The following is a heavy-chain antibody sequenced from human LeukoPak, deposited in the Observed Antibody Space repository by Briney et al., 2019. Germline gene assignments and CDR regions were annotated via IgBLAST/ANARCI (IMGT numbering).Heavy chain of an antibody. V-gene: IGHV3-30-3*01. J-gene: IGHJ4*02. Sequence: GRSLRLSCAASGFTFDDYAMHWVRQAPGKGLEWVAVISYDGSNKYYADSVKGRFTISRDNSKNTLYLQMNSLRAEDTAVYYCARLRFLEWLTRDDYWGQGTLVTVSS. CDR3: ARLRFLEWLTRDDY. D-gene: IGHD3-3*01. CDR1: GFTFDDYA. CDR2: ISYDGSNK.